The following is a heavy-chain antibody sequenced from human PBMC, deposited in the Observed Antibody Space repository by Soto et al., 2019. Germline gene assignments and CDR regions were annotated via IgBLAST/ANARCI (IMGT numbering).Heavy chain of an antibody. CDR1: GFTLGTYG. CDR2: ISNDGGDK. Sequence: QVQLAESGGGVVQPGRSLTITCAASGFTLGTYGMHWVRQAPGKGREWVAVISNDGGDKYYSDSVMGRFTISRDNSKNTLFLQMNSLRAEDTAVYFCAKEFFDSSGFYPSLDALDIWGQGTVVTVSS. V-gene: IGHV3-30*18. CDR3: AKEFFDSSGFYPSLDALDI. J-gene: IGHJ3*02. D-gene: IGHD3-22*01.